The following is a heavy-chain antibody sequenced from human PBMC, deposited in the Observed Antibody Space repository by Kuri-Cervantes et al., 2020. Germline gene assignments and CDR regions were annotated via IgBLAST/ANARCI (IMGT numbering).Heavy chain of an antibody. CDR3: ARPSYYDSSGYDRPDY. V-gene: IGHV3-64*01. D-gene: IGHD3-22*01. CDR1: GFTFSDYY. J-gene: IGHJ4*02. Sequence: GGSLRLSCAASGFTFSDYYMSWIRQAPGKGLEYVSAISSNGGSTYYANSVKGRFTISRDNSKNTLYLQMGSLRAEDMAVYYCARPSYYDSSGYDRPDYWGQGTLVTVSS. CDR2: ISSNGGST.